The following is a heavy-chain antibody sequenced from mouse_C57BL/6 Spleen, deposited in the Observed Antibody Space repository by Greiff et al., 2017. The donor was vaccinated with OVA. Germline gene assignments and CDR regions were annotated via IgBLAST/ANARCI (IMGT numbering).Heavy chain of an antibody. CDR2: IYPRDGST. J-gene: IGHJ1*03. V-gene: IGHV1-85*01. CDR1: GYTFTSYD. CDR3: ARSGDGNYAEWYFDV. Sequence: LQESGPELVKPGASVKLSCKASGYTFTSYDINWVKQRPGQGLEWIGWIYPRDGSTKYNEKFKGKATLTVDTSSSTAYMELHSLTSEDSAVYFCARSGDGNYAEWYFDVWGTGTTVTVSS. D-gene: IGHD2-1*01.